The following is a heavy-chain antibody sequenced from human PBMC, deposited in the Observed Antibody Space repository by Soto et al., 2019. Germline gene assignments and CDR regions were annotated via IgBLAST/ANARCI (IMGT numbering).Heavy chain of an antibody. D-gene: IGHD1-26*01. CDR1: GFSFNFFA. Sequence: QVQLVESGGGVVQPGRSLRLSCAASGFSFNFFAMHWVRQAPGKGPEWGAAVSKDGSNTYYADSVKGRFTSSRDKPKKTVYLQMNSRRVEDTAVYYCARDIWWEPGVDAFHIWGQGTMVTVSP. CDR3: ARDIWWEPGVDAFHI. J-gene: IGHJ3*02. V-gene: IGHV3-30-3*01. CDR2: VSKDGSNT.